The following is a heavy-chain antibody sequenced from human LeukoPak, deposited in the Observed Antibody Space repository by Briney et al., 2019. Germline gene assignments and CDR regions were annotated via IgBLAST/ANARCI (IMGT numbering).Heavy chain of an antibody. J-gene: IGHJ4*02. D-gene: IGHD3/OR15-3a*01. Sequence: PSETLSLTCVVYCVPLHRSFWTWVRQPPGKGLEWIGRIYSSGTTDYSPSLKSRLTISISTSKNQFSLRLASMTAPDTAVYFCGRRPAVDGPIDNWGQGILVAVSS. CDR2: IYSSGTT. CDR3: GRRPAVDGPIDN. V-gene: IGHV4-59*10. CDR1: CVPLHRSF.